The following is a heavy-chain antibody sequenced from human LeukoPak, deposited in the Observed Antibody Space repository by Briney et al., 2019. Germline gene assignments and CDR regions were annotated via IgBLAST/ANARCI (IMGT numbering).Heavy chain of an antibody. CDR1: GFTFSSYA. CDR2: ISRSAETT. V-gene: IGHV3-23*01. J-gene: IGHJ4*02. CDR3: AKETADWPRNRMFDF. D-gene: IGHD1-14*01. Sequence: GSLRLSCAASGFTFSSYAMSWVRQAPGKGLEWFSGISRSAETTHYADSVKGRFTISRDNSRNSLFLQMSSLRAEDTALYYCAKETADWPRNRMFDFWGQGTPVTVSS.